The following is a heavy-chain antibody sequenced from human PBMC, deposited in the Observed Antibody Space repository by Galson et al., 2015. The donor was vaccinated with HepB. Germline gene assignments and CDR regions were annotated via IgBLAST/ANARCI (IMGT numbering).Heavy chain of an antibody. D-gene: IGHD3-10*01. CDR2: ISYDGTNK. Sequence: SLRLSCAASGFPFNTYAFHWVRQTPGKGLEWLAIISYDGTNKYYADSVKGRFTISRDNSKNTLYLQMNSLRAEDTAVYYCAKDTWFGELSLDYWGQGTRVTVSS. CDR1: GFPFNTYA. J-gene: IGHJ4*02. CDR3: AKDTWFGELSLDY. V-gene: IGHV3-30*04.